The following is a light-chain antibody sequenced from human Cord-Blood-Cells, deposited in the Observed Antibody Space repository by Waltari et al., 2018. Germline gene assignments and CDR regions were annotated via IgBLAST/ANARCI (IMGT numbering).Light chain of an antibody. J-gene: IGKJ4*01. CDR1: QDISNY. CDR2: DAS. V-gene: IGKV1-33*01. Sequence: DIQMTQSPSSLCASVGDRVTITCQASQDISNYLNWYQQKPGKAPKLLIYDASNLETGVPSRFSGSGSGTDFTFTISSLQPEDIATYYCQQYDNLPPSLTFGGGTKVEIK. CDR3: QQYDNLPPSLT.